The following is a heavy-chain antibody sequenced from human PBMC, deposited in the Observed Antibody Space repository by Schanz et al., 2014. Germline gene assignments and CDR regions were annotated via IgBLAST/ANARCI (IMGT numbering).Heavy chain of an antibody. Sequence: QVQLLQFGGGVVQPGRSLRLSCAASGFTFSVYGMHWVRQAPGKGPEWVAVIWSDGSTKYYADSVKGRFTISRDNSKNTLYLQMNSLRADDTALYYCARDSGPYYDKSMDVWGQGTTVAVSS. CDR3: ARDSGPYYDKSMDV. D-gene: IGHD3-9*01. J-gene: IGHJ6*02. CDR2: IWSDGSTK. V-gene: IGHV3-33*08. CDR1: GFTFSVYG.